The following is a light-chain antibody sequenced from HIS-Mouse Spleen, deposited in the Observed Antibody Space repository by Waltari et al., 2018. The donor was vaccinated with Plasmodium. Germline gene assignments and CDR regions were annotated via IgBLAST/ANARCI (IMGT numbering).Light chain of an antibody. CDR3: LQDYNYPYT. CDR1: QSVSSSY. V-gene: IGKV3-20*01. CDR2: GAS. J-gene: IGKJ2*01. Sequence: EIVLTQSPGTLSLSPGERATLPCRASQSVSSSYLAWYQQKPGQAPRLLILGASSRATGIPDRFSGSGSGTDFTLTISRLEPEDFAVYYCLQDYNYPYTFGQGTKLEIK.